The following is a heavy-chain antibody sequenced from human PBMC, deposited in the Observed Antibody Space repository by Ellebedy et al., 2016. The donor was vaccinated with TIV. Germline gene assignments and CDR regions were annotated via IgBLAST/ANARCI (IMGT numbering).Heavy chain of an antibody. CDR3: ARVRIQDSIAVAGPPAELDY. CDR1: GYSFIDYG. V-gene: IGHV1-18*01. J-gene: IGHJ4*02. Sequence: AASVKVSCKSSGYSFIDYGITWVRQAPGQGLDWMGWVSAYSGNTNYAENLQGRVTMTTDTSTDTAYMELRSLRSDDTAVYYCARVRIQDSIAVAGPPAELDYWGQGTLVTVSS. D-gene: IGHD6-19*01. CDR2: VSAYSGNT.